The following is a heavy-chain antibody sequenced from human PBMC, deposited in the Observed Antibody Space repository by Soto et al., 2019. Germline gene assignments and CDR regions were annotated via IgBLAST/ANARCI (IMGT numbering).Heavy chain of an antibody. CDR3: ARDRPWECSSSNYCYHYGLDV. J-gene: IGHJ6*02. Sequence: QVRLQESGPGLVKPSETLSLTCNVSGCSFISDHWGWIRPPPGKGLEWIGKINNSGITNYNPSLKSRATISVDTSKNQFSLKLTSVTAADTAVYYCARDRPWECSSSNYCYHYGLDVWGQGTTVIVSS. CDR2: INNSGIT. CDR1: GCSFISDH. V-gene: IGHV4-59*01. D-gene: IGHD2-2*01.